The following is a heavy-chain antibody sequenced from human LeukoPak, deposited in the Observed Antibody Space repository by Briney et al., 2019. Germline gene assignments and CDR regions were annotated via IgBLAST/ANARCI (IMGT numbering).Heavy chain of an antibody. CDR3: AKPAATVTLLGAFDI. V-gene: IGHV3-30*18. J-gene: IGHJ3*02. Sequence: GGSLRLSCAASGFTVSSNYMSWVRQAPGKGLEWVAVISYDGSNKYYADSVKGRFTISRDNSKNTLYLQMNSLRAEDTAVYYCAKPAATVTLLGAFDIWGQGTMVTVSS. CDR1: GFTVSSNY. D-gene: IGHD4-17*01. CDR2: ISYDGSNK.